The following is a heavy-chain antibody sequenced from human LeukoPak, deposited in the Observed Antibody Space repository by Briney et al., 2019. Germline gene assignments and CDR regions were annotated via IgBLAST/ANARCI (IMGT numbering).Heavy chain of an antibody. CDR2: IRYDGSNK. CDR3: AKDLKKGYYYDSSGYYERFDY. J-gene: IGHJ4*02. CDR1: GFTFSSYG. D-gene: IGHD3-22*01. V-gene: IGHV3-30*02. Sequence: GGSMRLSCAASGFTFSSYGMDWVRQAPGKVLEWVAFIRYDGSNKYYADSVNGRFTISRDNSKDTMYMQMNSLRAEETAVYYCAKDLKKGYYYDSSGYYERFDYWGQGTLVTVSS.